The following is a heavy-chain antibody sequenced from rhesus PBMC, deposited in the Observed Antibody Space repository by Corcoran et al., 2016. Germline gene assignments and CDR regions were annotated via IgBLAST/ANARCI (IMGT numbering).Heavy chain of an antibody. CDR2: IYGNSAST. Sequence: QVQLQQWGEGLVKPSETLSLTCAVYGGSISGYYYWSWIRLPPGKGLEWIGYIYGNSASTNYNPCLKNRVASSKDTSKNQFSLKLSSVTAADTAVYYCARDRRFSSGWLFDYWGQGVLVTVSS. CDR3: ARDRRFSSGWLFDY. CDR1: GGSISGYYY. V-gene: IGHV4-73*01. J-gene: IGHJ4*01. D-gene: IGHD6-31*01.